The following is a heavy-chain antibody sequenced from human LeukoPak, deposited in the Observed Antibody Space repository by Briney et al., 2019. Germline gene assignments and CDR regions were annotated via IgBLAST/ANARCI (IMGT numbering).Heavy chain of an antibody. Sequence: SETLSLTCTVSGGSISSYYWSWIRQPPGKGLEWIGYIYYSGSTNYNPSLKSRVTISVDTSKNQFSLKLSSVTAADTAVYYCARDQTGYSSGWSSSGFDYWGQGTLVTVSS. CDR1: GGSISSYY. D-gene: IGHD6-19*01. CDR3: ARDQTGYSSGWSSSGFDY. J-gene: IGHJ4*02. V-gene: IGHV4-59*01. CDR2: IYYSGST.